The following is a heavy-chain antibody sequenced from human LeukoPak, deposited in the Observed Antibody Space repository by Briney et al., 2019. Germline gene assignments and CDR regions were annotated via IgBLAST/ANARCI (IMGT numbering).Heavy chain of an antibody. J-gene: IGHJ5*02. CDR1: GYSISSGYY. CDR3: ARDHRRLYGFGWFDP. CDR2: IYTSGST. Sequence: SETLSLTCTVSGYSISSGYYWGWIRQPPGKGLEWIGRIYTSGSTNYNPSLKSRVTMSVDTSKNQFSLKLSSVTAADTAVYYCARDHRRLYGFGWFDPWGQGTLVTVSS. V-gene: IGHV4-38-2*02. D-gene: IGHD4-17*01.